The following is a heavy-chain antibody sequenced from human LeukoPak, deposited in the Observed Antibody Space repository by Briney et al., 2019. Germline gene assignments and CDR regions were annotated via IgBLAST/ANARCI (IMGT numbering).Heavy chain of an antibody. CDR3: AKEYDYSNQHFDY. Sequence: GGSLRLSCAASGFTFSDHYMSWIRQAPGKGLEWVSYISSSSSTIYYADSVKGRFTISRDNSKNTLYLQMNSLRAEDTAVYYCAKEYDYSNQHFDYWGQGTLVTVSS. CDR1: GFTFSDHY. V-gene: IGHV3-11*04. J-gene: IGHJ4*02. D-gene: IGHD4-11*01. CDR2: ISSSSSTI.